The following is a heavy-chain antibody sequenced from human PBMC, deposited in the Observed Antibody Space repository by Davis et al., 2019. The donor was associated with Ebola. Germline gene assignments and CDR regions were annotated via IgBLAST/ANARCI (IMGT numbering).Heavy chain of an antibody. CDR2: IYYSGST. V-gene: IGHV4-31*03. J-gene: IGHJ2*01. CDR1: GGSISSGGYY. CDR3: AREGVYCSSTSCPYWYFDL. D-gene: IGHD2-2*01. Sequence: SETLSLTCTVSGGSISSGGYYWSWIRQHPGKGLEWIGYIYYSGSTYYNPSLKSRVTISVDTSKNQFSLKLSSVTAADTAVYYCAREGVYCSSTSCPYWYFDLWGRGTLVTVSS.